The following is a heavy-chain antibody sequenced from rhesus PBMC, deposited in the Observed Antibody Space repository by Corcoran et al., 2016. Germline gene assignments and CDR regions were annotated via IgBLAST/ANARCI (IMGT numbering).Heavy chain of an antibody. Sequence: QVKLQQWGEGLVKPSETLSLTCAVYGGSITGYYWSWIRQPPGKGLEWIGNIDGNSASTNYNPSPKNRVTISKDTSKTQFSLKLSSVTAADTAVYYCAREEGRLVTPYFDYWGQGVVVTVSS. CDR3: AREEGRLVTPYFDY. V-gene: IGHV4-73*01. J-gene: IGHJ6*01. D-gene: IGHD6S26*01. CDR1: GGSITGYY. CDR2: IDGNSAST.